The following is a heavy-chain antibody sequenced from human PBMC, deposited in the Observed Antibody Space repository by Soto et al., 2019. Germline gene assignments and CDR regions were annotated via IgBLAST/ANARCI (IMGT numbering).Heavy chain of an antibody. J-gene: IGHJ4*02. D-gene: IGHD1-26*01. Sequence: QVQLQESGPGLVKPSGTLSLTCAVSGGSISSSNWWSWVRQPPGKGLEWIGEIYHSGSTNYNPSLTTRATRSVVTSKNQFSLMLSSVTAADTAVYYCARVEVAWVVDCWGQGTLVTVSS. CDR3: ARVEVAWVVDC. CDR1: GGSISSSNW. V-gene: IGHV4-4*02. CDR2: IYHSGST.